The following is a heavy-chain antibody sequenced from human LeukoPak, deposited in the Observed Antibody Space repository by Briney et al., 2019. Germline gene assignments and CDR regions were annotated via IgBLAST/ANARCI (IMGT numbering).Heavy chain of an antibody. V-gene: IGHV4-31*03. CDR2: IYYSGST. CDR1: GGSIASGGYY. Sequence: SQTLSLTRTVSGGSIASGGYYWSWIRQHPWKGLEWFGYIYYSGSTYYNPSLKSRVTISVDTSKNQFSLRLSSVTAADTAVDYCARGKAYFGITGTVDYWGQGTLVTVSS. CDR3: ARGKAYFGITGTVDY. J-gene: IGHJ4*02. D-gene: IGHD1-20*01.